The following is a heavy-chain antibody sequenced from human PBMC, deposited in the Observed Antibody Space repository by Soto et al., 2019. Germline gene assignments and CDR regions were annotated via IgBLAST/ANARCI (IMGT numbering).Heavy chain of an antibody. V-gene: IGHV1-69*02. Sequence: QVQLERSAAEVTRPGSSVKVSCKASGGTFNSYVFSWVRQAPGQGLEWVGRIIPMVGMANYAQRFRGRVTITADKATTTLYPEPSRPRNNDTAVNYSIWALGRQAGDWGQGTLVSVSS. CDR3: IWALGRQAGD. J-gene: IGHJ4*02. CDR2: IIPMVGMA. CDR1: GGTFNSYV. D-gene: IGHD3-16*01.